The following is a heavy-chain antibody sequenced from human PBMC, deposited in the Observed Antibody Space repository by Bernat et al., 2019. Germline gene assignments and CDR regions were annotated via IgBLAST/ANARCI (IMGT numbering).Heavy chain of an antibody. J-gene: IGHJ4*02. CDR2: IRSKAYGGTK. CDR1: GFTFGDYA. D-gene: IGHD2-15*01. CDR3: EGAAKERDY. V-gene: IGHV3-49*03. Sequence: EVQLVESGGGLVQPGRSLRLSCTASGFTFGDYAMSWFRQAPGKGLEWVGFIRSKAYGGTKEYAASVKGRFTISRDDSKSIAYLQMNSLKTEDTAVYYCEGAAKERDYWGQGTLVTVSS.